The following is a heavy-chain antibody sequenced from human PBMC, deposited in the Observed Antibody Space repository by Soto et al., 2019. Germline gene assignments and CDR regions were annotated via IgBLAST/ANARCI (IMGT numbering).Heavy chain of an antibody. CDR1: GFTFSSYA. V-gene: IGHV3-23*01. Sequence: GGSLRLSCAASGFTFSSYAMSWVRQAPGKGLEWVSAISGSGGSTYYADSVKGRFTISRDNSKNTLYLQMNSLRAEDTAVYYCAKEIDSGYDYDYYYMDVWGKGTTVTVSS. CDR2: ISGSGGST. CDR3: AKEIDSGYDYDYYYMDV. J-gene: IGHJ6*03. D-gene: IGHD5-12*01.